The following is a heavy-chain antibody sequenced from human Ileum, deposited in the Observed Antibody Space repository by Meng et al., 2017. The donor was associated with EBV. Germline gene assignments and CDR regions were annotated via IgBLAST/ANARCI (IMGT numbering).Heavy chain of an antibody. V-gene: IGHV4-59*08. D-gene: IGHD2-15*01. CDR1: VGSISSYY. Sequence: HVHLPQSGPGLVNPSETLSLPCSVSVGSISSYYWSSIRQPPGKRLEWIGYIYYSGSTNYNPSLKSRVTISVDTSKNQFSLNLSSVTAADTVVYYCARGGWSLDYWGQGTLVTVSS. CDR2: IYYSGST. J-gene: IGHJ4*02. CDR3: ARGGWSLDY.